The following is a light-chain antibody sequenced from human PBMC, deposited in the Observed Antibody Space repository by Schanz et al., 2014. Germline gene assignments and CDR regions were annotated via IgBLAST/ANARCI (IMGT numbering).Light chain of an antibody. CDR3: SSYAGTSTTVP. Sequence: QSALTQPASVSGSPGQSITISCTGTSSDVGGYNYVSWYQQHPGKAPRLMISDVSDRPSGVSNRFSGSKSGNTASLTISGLQAEDEADYYCSSYAGTSTTVPFGGGTKLTVL. CDR1: SSDVGGYNY. V-gene: IGLV2-14*03. J-gene: IGLJ2*01. CDR2: DVS.